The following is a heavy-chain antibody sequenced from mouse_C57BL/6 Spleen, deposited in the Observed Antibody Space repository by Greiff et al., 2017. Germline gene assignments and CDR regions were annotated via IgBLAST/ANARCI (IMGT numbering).Heavy chain of an antibody. D-gene: IGHD1-1*01. CDR2: ISSGSSTI. J-gene: IGHJ1*03. CDR3: ARREADGSSYWYFDV. V-gene: IGHV5-17*01. CDR1: GFTFSDYG. Sequence: EVNLVESGGGLVKPGGSLKLSCAASGFTFSDYGMHWVRQAPEKGLEWVAYISSGSSTIYYADTVKGRFTISRDNAKNTLFLQMTSLRSEDTAMYYCARREADGSSYWYFDVWGTGTTVTVSS.